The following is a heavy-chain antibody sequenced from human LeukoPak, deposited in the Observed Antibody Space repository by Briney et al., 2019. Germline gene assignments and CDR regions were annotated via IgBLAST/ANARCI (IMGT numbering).Heavy chain of an antibody. CDR2: IYSGGST. D-gene: IGHD6-13*01. CDR1: GFTVSSDY. V-gene: IGHV3-53*01. J-gene: IGHJ4*02. Sequence: PGGSLRLSCAASGFTVSSDYMSWVRQAPGKGLEWVSVIYSGGSTYYADSVKGRFTISRDNSKNTLYLQMNSLRAEDTAVYYCARSLGSSSSLRGFDYWGQGTLVTVSS. CDR3: ARSLGSSSSLRGFDY.